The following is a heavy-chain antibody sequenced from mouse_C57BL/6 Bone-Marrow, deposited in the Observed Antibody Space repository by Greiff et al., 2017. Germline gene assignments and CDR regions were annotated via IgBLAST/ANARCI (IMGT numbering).Heavy chain of an antibody. CDR3: ARGFYYGISYYCDY. D-gene: IGHD1-1*01. V-gene: IGHV5-6*01. Sequence: EVQLQQSGGDLVKPGGSLKLSCAASGFTFSSYGMSWVRQTPDKRLEWVATISSGGSYTYYPDSVKGRFTISRDNAKNTLYLQMSSLKSEDTAMYYCARGFYYGISYYCDYGSQVTTLTVSS. CDR2: ISSGGSYT. J-gene: IGHJ2*01. CDR1: GFTFSSYG.